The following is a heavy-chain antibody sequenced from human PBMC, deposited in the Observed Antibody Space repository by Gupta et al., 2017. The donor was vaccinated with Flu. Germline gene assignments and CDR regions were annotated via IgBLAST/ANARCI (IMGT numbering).Heavy chain of an antibody. CDR1: GFTLSACC. D-gene: IGHD5-18*01. V-gene: IGHV3-11*05. Sequence: VQLVESGGGLVKPGGSLRLACVASGFTLSACCMTWIRQATGKGLEWVSYIDSTSSYTKYADSVKGRFTISRDNTKKSLYLQMNSLRAEDSAVYYCARDLGSRGYNYGFDSWGQGTLVTVSS. CDR2: IDSTSSYT. CDR3: ARDLGSRGYNYGFDS. J-gene: IGHJ4*02.